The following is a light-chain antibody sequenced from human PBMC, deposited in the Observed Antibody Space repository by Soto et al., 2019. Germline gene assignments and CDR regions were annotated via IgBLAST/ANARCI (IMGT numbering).Light chain of an antibody. CDR2: GNS. CDR3: QSYDSSLTLYV. J-gene: IGLJ1*01. CDR1: SSNIGAGYD. Sequence: QSVLTQPPSVSGAPGQRVTISCNGSSSNIGAGYDVHWYQQFPGTAPKLLIYGNSNRPSGVPDAFSGSTSGTSVSLAITGLQAEDEADYYCQSYDSSLTLYVFGTGTKLTVL. V-gene: IGLV1-40*01.